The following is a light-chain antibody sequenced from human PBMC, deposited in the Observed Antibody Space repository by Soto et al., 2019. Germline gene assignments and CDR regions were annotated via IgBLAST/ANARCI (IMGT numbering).Light chain of an antibody. CDR3: QQRLHWPIT. V-gene: IGKV3-11*01. Sequence: DIVLTQSPATLSLSPGDRVTLSSRASQTVGRFLSWYQHSPGQGPRLLVYDASNRATGVPARFSGSGSETDVSLTIRSLEPEDFSVYYCQQRLHWPITFGQGTRLEIK. CDR1: QTVGRF. CDR2: DAS. J-gene: IGKJ5*01.